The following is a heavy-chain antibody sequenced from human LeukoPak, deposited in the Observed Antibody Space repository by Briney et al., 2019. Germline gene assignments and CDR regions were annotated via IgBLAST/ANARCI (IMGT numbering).Heavy chain of an antibody. D-gene: IGHD6-19*01. J-gene: IGHJ4*02. Sequence: GGSLRLSCAASGFTFSSYSMNWVRQAPGKGLEWVSSISSSSSYIYYADSVKGRFTISRDNAKNSLYLQMNSLRAEDTAVYYCARDQGVAVAGTDFDYWGQGTLVIVSS. CDR3: ARDQGVAVAGTDFDY. CDR1: GFTFSSYS. V-gene: IGHV3-21*01. CDR2: ISSSSSYI.